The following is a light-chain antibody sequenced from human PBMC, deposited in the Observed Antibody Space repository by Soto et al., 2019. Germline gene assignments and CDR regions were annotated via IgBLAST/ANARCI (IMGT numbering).Light chain of an antibody. Sequence: EIVLTQSPGTLSLSPGERATLSCRASQSVSSSYLAWYKQKPGQAPRLLIYGASSRAAGIPDRFSGSGSETDFTLTISRLEPEDLAVYYWKQYGSSPPVIFGQGTKLEIK. CDR2: GAS. CDR1: QSVSSSY. V-gene: IGKV3-20*01. CDR3: KQYGSSPPVI. J-gene: IGKJ2*01.